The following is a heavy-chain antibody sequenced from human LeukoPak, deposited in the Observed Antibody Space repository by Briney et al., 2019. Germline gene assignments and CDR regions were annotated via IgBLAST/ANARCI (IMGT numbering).Heavy chain of an antibody. CDR3: ARESPYSSGWYYYYYGMDV. CDR2: IYYSGST. CDR1: GGSISSYY. V-gene: IGHV4-59*12. D-gene: IGHD6-19*01. J-gene: IGHJ6*02. Sequence: SETLSLTCTVSGGSISSYYWSWIRQPPGKGLEWIGYIYYSGSTNYNPSLKSRVTISVDTSKNQFSLKLSSVTAADTAVYYCARESPYSSGWYYYYYGMDVWGQGTTVTVSS.